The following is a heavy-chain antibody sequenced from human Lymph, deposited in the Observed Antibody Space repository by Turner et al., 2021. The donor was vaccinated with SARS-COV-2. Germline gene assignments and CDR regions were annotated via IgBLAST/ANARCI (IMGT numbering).Heavy chain of an antibody. J-gene: IGHJ6*02. V-gene: IGHV3-30*04. D-gene: IGHD3-3*01. CDR2: ISYDGSNK. CDR1: GFTFSSYA. CDR3: ARDDREFWSGYYTHYYYYGMDV. Sequence: QVQLVESGGRVVQPGRSLRLSCAASGFTFSSYAMHWVRQAPGKGLEWVAVISYDGSNKNYADSVKGRFTISRDNSKNTLYLQMNSLRAEDTAVYYCARDDREFWSGYYTHYYYYGMDVWGQGTTVTVSS.